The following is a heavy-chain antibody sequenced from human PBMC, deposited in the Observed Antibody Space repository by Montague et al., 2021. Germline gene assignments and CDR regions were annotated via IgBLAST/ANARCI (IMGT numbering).Heavy chain of an antibody. CDR2: IYYSGST. D-gene: IGHD2-21*02. J-gene: IGHJ3*02. V-gene: IGHV4-39*01. Sequence: SETLSLTCTVSGGSISSTSYYWGWIRQPPGTGLEWIGSIYYSGSTYYNPSLKSRVTISAVTSKNQFSLRLRSVTAADTAVYYCARRMGFVVVTEHDAFDIWGQGTMVTVSS. CDR1: GGSISSTSYY. CDR3: ARRMGFVVVTEHDAFDI.